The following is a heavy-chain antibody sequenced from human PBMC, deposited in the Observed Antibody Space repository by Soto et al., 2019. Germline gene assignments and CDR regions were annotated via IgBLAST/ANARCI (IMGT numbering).Heavy chain of an antibody. Sequence: QVQLQESGPRLVKPSQSLSLTCGVSGGTVASSPWCGWVRHPPGGGLEWIGNVYHTEDTNFNPSLHSQSPISVDKPNNTFRLRLKSLTAAHAAVYMCARAILSAGGSNYFAPWGPGTLVTFS. V-gene: IGHV4-4*02. CDR1: GGTVASSPW. CDR3: ARAILSAGGSNYFAP. J-gene: IGHJ5*02. CDR2: VYHTEDT. D-gene: IGHD3-16*01.